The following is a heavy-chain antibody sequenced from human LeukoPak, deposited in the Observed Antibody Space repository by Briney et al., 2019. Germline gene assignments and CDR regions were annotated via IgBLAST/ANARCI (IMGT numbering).Heavy chain of an antibody. J-gene: IGHJ4*02. V-gene: IGHV3-23*01. Sequence: GGSLRLSCAASGFIFSSYAMSWVRKAPGKGLEGVSGISGSGGSTYYSDYVKGGFTISRDNSKNTLFLQMNSLRAEDTAVYYCAKDRGPYSGYDSFFDFWGQGTLVTVSS. CDR3: AKDRGPYSGYDSFFDF. CDR2: ISGSGGST. CDR1: GFIFSSYA. D-gene: IGHD5-12*01.